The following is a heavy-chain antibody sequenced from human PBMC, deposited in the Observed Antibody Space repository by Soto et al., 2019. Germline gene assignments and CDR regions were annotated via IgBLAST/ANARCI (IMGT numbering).Heavy chain of an antibody. J-gene: IGHJ4*02. CDR2: IWYDGSNK. D-gene: IGHD5-12*01. CDR1: GFTFSSYA. Sequence: GGSLRLSCAASGFTFSSYAMHWVRQAPGKGLEWVAVIWYDGSNKYYADSVKGRFTISRDDSRDTLYLQMSSLRPEDTAVYYCARDHSGYYFDYWGQGTLVTVSS. CDR3: ARDHSGYYFDY. V-gene: IGHV3-33*08.